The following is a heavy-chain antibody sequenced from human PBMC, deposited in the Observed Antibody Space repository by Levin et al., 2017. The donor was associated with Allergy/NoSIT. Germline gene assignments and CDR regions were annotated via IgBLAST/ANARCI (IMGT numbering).Heavy chain of an antibody. CDR3: ARSGYDYIWGSYWGAGSLHFDY. Sequence: SETLSLTCAVYGGSFSGYYWSWIRQPPGKGLEWIGEINHSGSTNYNPSLKSRVTISVDTSKNQFSLKLSSVTAADTAVYYCARSGYDYIWGSYWGAGSLHFDYWGQGTLVTVSS. D-gene: IGHD3-16*01. CDR1: GGSFSGYY. J-gene: IGHJ4*02. V-gene: IGHV4-34*01. CDR2: INHSGST.